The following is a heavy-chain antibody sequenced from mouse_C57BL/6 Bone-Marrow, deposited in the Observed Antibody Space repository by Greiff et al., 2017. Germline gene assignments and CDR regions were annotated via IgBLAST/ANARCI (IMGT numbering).Heavy chain of an antibody. V-gene: IGHV14-4*01. Sequence: VQLQQSGAELVRPGASVKLSCTASGFNIKDDYMHWVKQRPEQGLEWIGWIEPENGDTEYASKFQGKATITADTSSNTAYLQLSSLTSEDTAVYYCTWITTVVATGAYWGQGTLVTVSA. CDR2: IEPENGDT. CDR3: TWITTVVATGAY. CDR1: GFNIKDDY. D-gene: IGHD1-1*01. J-gene: IGHJ3*01.